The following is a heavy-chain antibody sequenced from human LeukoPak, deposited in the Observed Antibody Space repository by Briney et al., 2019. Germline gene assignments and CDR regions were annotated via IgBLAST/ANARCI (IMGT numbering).Heavy chain of an antibody. CDR3: AREVRAGIVVVITTHFDY. CDR1: GFTFSSYW. V-gene: IGHV3-7*01. CDR2: IKQDGSEK. J-gene: IGHJ4*02. D-gene: IGHD3-22*01. Sequence: PGGSLRLSCAASGFTFSSYWMSWVRQAPGKGLEWVANIKQDGSEKYYVDSVKGRFTISRDNAKNSLYLQMNSLRAEDTAVYYCAREVRAGIVVVITTHFDYWGQGTLVTVSS.